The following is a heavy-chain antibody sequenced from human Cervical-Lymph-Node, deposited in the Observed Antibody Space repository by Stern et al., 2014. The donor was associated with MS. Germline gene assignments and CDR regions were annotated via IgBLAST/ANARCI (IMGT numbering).Heavy chain of an antibody. CDR1: GFTFNNSA. D-gene: IGHD4-17*01. CDR3: AADSPPGDYGAFDV. CDR2: IVVGSGNT. J-gene: IGHJ3*01. Sequence: QLVQSGPEVKKPGTSGKVSCKASGFTFNNSAVQWVRQARGQRIEWIGWIVVGSGNTDYAQKLQERVTITRDMSTGTAYMDLYSLTSEDTAVYFCAADSPPGDYGAFDVWGQGTRVTVSS. V-gene: IGHV1-58*01.